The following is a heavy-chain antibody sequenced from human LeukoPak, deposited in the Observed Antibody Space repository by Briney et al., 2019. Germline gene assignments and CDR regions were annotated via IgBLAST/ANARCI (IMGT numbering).Heavy chain of an antibody. Sequence: SETLSLTCTVSGGSISSSSYYWGWIRQPPGKGLEWIGSIYYSGSTYYNPSLKSRVTISVDTSKNQFSLKLSSVTAADTAVYYCARGRFLEWLLPDEYYFDYWGQGTLVTVSS. V-gene: IGHV4-39*01. CDR2: IYYSGST. J-gene: IGHJ4*02. CDR1: GGSISSSSYY. D-gene: IGHD3-3*01. CDR3: ARGRFLEWLLPDEYYFDY.